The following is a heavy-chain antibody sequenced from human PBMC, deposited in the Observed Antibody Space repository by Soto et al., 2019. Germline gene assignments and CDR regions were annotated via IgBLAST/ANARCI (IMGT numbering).Heavy chain of an antibody. D-gene: IGHD2-15*01. V-gene: IGHV3-23*01. CDR1: GFTFSSYA. CDR3: AKDVRYCSGGSCLYDAFDI. Sequence: VGSLRLSCAASGFTFSSYAMSWVRQAPGKGLEWVSAISGSGGSTYYADSVKGRFTISRDNPKNTLYLQMNSLRAEGTAVYYCAKDVRYCSGGSCLYDAFDIWGQGTMVTVSS. CDR2: ISGSGGST. J-gene: IGHJ3*02.